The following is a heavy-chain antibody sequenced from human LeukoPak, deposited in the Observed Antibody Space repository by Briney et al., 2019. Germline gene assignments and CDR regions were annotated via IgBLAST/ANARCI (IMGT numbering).Heavy chain of an antibody. Sequence: GGSLRLSCAASGFIFNNYWISWVRQAPGEGLEWVADIKQDGSENYYVDSVKGRFTISRDNAKNSLYLQMNSLRAEDTAIYYCARDRYYGSGSPHYFDYWGQGTLVTASS. V-gene: IGHV3-7*01. D-gene: IGHD3-10*01. J-gene: IGHJ4*02. CDR2: IKQDGSEN. CDR3: ARDRYYGSGSPHYFDY. CDR1: GFIFNNYW.